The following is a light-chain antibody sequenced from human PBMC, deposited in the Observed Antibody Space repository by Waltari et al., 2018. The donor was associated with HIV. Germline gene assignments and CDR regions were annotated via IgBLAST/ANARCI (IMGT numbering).Light chain of an antibody. CDR1: SSNNGAASH. CDR3: QSYDRSLSASVV. J-gene: IGLJ2*01. CDR2: GNK. Sequence: QSVLTQPPSVSGAPGQRVTISCPGGSSNNGAASHLHRCQKIPGPAPKLLISGNKNRPSGVPDRFSASKSGTSASLAITGLQAEDEADYFCQSYDRSLSASVVFGGGTKLTVL. V-gene: IGLV1-40*01.